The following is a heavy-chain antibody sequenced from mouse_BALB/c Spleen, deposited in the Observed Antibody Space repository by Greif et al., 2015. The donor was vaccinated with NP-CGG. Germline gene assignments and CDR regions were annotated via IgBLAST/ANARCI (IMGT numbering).Heavy chain of an antibody. J-gene: IGHJ3*01. V-gene: IGHV5-4*02. CDR1: GFTFSDYY. CDR2: ISDGGSYT. Sequence: EVKVVESGGGLVKPGGSLKLSCAASGFTFSDYYMYWVRQTPEKRLEWVATISDGGSYTYYPDSVKGRFTISRDNAKNNLYLQMSSLKSEDTAMYYCARDQRLAYWGQGTLVTVSA. CDR3: ARDQRLAY.